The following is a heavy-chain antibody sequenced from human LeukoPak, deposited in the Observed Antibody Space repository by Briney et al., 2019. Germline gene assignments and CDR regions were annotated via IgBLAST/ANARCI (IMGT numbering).Heavy chain of an antibody. V-gene: IGHV4-4*09. CDR1: GDSISTYY. D-gene: IGHD3-3*01. J-gene: IGHJ3*02. CDR3: ARHSSGLDAFDM. Sequence: SETLSLTCTVSGDSISTYYLSWIRQPPGKGLEWIGYIYTSGSTNYNPSLKSRVTISVDTPKNHFSLKLRSVTAADTAVYYCARHSSGLDAFDMWGQGTMVTVSS. CDR2: IYTSGST.